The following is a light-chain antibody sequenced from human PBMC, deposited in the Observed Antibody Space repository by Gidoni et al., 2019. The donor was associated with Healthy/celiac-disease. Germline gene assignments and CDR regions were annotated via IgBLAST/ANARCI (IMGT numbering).Light chain of an antibody. Sequence: DIQLTQFPSFLSASVGDRVTITCRASHGISSYLAWYQQKPGKAPKLLIYAASTLQSGVPSRFSGSGSGTEFTLTISSRQPEDFATYYCQQLNSYPHTFXRXTEVEIK. CDR3: QQLNSYPHT. V-gene: IGKV1-9*01. CDR1: HGISSY. CDR2: AAS. J-gene: IGKJ4*01.